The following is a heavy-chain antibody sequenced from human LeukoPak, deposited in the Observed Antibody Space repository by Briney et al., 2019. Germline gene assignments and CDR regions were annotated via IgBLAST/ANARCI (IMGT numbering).Heavy chain of an antibody. J-gene: IGHJ6*03. Sequence: SETLSLTCAVYGGSFSGYYWSWIRQPPGKGLEWIGEINHSGSTNYNPSRKSRDTISVDTSKNQFSLKLSSVTAADTAVYYCARGHSSSWYWGYYYYYMDVWGKGTTVTVSS. CDR2: INHSGST. CDR1: GGSFSGYY. D-gene: IGHD6-13*01. V-gene: IGHV4-34*01. CDR3: ARGHSSSWYWGYYYYYMDV.